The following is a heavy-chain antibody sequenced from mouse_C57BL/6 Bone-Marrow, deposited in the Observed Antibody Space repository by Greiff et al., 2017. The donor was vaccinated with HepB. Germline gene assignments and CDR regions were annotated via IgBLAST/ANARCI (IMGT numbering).Heavy chain of an antibody. J-gene: IGHJ3*01. CDR1: GFNIKDDY. CDR2: IDPENGDT. V-gene: IGHV14-4*01. D-gene: IGHD2-14*01. Sequence: VQLKESGAELVRPGASVKLSCTASGFNIKDDYMHWVKQRPEQGLEWIGWIDPENGDTEYASKFQDKAAITADTSSNTAYLQLSSLASDDTAVYYYTTVPWFAYWGQGTLVTVSA. CDR3: TTVPWFAY.